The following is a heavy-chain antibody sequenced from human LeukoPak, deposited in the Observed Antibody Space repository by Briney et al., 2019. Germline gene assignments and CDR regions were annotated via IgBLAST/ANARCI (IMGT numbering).Heavy chain of an antibody. D-gene: IGHD2-2*01. CDR1: EDSVSSNSVT. V-gene: IGHV6-1*01. J-gene: IGHJ5*02. CDR3: ARRLTQYDCFDP. Sequence: SQTLSLTCAISEDSVSSNSVTWNWIRQSPSRGLEWLGRTYYRSTWYNDYAVSVRGRITVNPDTSKNQFSLHLNSVTPEDTAVYYCARRLTQYDCFDPWGQGILVTVSS. CDR2: TYYRSTWYN.